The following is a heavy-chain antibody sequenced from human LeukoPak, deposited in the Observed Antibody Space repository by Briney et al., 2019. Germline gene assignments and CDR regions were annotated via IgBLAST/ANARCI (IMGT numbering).Heavy chain of an antibody. CDR3: ARVWVYLDY. CDR1: GCTFSSYD. V-gene: IGHV3-48*03. CDR2: ISSSCSTI. J-gene: IGHJ4*02. D-gene: IGHD3-10*01. Sequence: GGSLRLSCAASGCTFSSYDKNWGRQAPPQGLGWVSFISSSCSTIYYADSVKGRFTISRDNAKNSLYLQMNSLRAEDTAVYYCARVWVYLDYWGQGTLVTVSS.